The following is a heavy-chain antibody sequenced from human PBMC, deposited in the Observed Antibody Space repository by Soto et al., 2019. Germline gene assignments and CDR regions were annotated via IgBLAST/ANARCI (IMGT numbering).Heavy chain of an antibody. Sequence: QVQLVQSGDEVKKPGASVKVSCKASGYIFVNYGIAWVRQAPGHGLEWMGWISPYTGNTHSATKVQGSHTMTTDTSPSTAYMDLGSLTSDDTAVYYCVMVDNYVTHTPQDVWGQGTTVTLSS. D-gene: IGHD2-8*01. V-gene: IGHV1-18*01. CDR1: GYIFVNYG. J-gene: IGHJ6*02. CDR2: ISPYTGNT. CDR3: VMVDNYVTHTPQDV.